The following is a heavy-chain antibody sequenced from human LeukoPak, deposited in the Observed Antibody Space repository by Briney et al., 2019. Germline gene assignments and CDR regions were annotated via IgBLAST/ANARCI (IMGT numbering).Heavy chain of an antibody. Sequence: GESLRISCKGSGYSFTSYWISWVRQMPGKGLEWMGSIDPSDSYTNYSPYFQGHVTISADKSISTAYLQWSSLKASDTAMYYCARRWDYSKRLDYWGQGTLVTVSS. CDR2: IDPSDSYT. CDR1: GYSFTSYW. CDR3: ARRWDYSKRLDY. J-gene: IGHJ4*02. V-gene: IGHV5-10-1*01. D-gene: IGHD6-13*01.